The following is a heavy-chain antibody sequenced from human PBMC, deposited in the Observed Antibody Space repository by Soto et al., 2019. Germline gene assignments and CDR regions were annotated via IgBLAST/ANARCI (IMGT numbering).Heavy chain of an antibody. CDR3: ATPPSLGDYYYYGMDV. V-gene: IGHV3-30*03. J-gene: IGHJ6*02. CDR2: ISYDGSNK. CDR1: GFTFSSYG. Sequence: QVQLVESGGGVVQPGRSLRLSCAASGFTFSSYGMHWVRQAPGKGLEWVAVISYDGSNKYYADSVKGRFTISRDNSKNTLYLQMNSLRAEDTAVYYCATPPSLGDYYYYGMDVWGQGTTVTVSS.